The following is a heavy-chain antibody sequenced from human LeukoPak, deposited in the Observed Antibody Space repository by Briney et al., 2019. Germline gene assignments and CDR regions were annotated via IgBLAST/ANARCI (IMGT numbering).Heavy chain of an antibody. CDR2: IYTSGST. V-gene: IGHV4-4*07. D-gene: IGHD3-10*01. CDR1: GNSFGDYY. CDR3: ARSHGSGSYYNLNDY. Sequence: SETLSLTCTVSGNSFGDYYWSWIRQPAGKGLEWIGRIYTSGSTNYNPSLRSRVTISVDTSKNQFSLKLSSVTAADTAVYYCARSHGSGSYYNLNDYWGQGTLVTVSS. J-gene: IGHJ4*02.